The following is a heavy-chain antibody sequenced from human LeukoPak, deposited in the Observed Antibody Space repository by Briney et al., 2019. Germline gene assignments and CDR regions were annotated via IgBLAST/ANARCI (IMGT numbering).Heavy chain of an antibody. CDR1: GFTFSSYA. CDR2: ISGSDDST. Sequence: GGSLRLSCAASGFTFSSYAMSWVRQAPGKGLEWVSAISGSDDSTYYADSVKGRFTISRDNAKNSLYLQMNSLRAEDTALYYCARDEMDSLDYWGQGTLVTVSS. V-gene: IGHV3-23*01. CDR3: ARDEMDSLDY. D-gene: IGHD5-24*01. J-gene: IGHJ4*02.